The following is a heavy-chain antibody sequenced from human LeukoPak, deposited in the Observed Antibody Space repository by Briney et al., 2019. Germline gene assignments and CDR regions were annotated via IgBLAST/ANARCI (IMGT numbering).Heavy chain of an antibody. J-gene: IGHJ4*02. Sequence: SETLSLTCTVSGDSISSSSYYWGWIRQPPGKGLEWIGSIYYSGSTYYNPSLKSRVTISVDTSKNQFSLKLSSVTAADTAVYYCARDPGLDSSGTSYFDYWGQGTLVTVSS. CDR3: ARDPGLDSSGTSYFDY. CDR2: IYYSGST. CDR1: GDSISSSSYY. D-gene: IGHD3-22*01. V-gene: IGHV4-39*07.